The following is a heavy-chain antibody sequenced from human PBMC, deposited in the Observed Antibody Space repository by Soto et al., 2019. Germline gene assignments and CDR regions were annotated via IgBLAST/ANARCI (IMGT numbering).Heavy chain of an antibody. CDR2: IYYSGST. V-gene: IGHV4-31*11. Sequence: SETLSLTSAVSGGSISRSHSCSWLRQHPGKGLEWIGYIYYSGSTYYNPSLKSRVTISVDTSKNQFSLKLSSVTAADTAVYYCAREVTMIVGYAFDIWGRGTMVT. J-gene: IGHJ3*02. CDR1: GGSISRSHS. CDR3: AREVTMIVGYAFDI. D-gene: IGHD3-22*01.